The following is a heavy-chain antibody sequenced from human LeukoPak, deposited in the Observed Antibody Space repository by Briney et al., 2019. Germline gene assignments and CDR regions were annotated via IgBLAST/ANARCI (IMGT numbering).Heavy chain of an antibody. Sequence: GGSLRLSCAASGFIFSAYIMDWVRQAPGKGLEWIGRIRKKNAGYTTEYAASLKGRFVVSRDDSKDSVFLQMNSLETEDTAVYYCTRGGGEGDYTAFELWGQGTMVTVSS. CDR3: TRGGGEGDYTAFEL. CDR2: IRKKNAGYTT. D-gene: IGHD3-3*01. V-gene: IGHV3-72*01. J-gene: IGHJ3*01. CDR1: GFIFSAYI.